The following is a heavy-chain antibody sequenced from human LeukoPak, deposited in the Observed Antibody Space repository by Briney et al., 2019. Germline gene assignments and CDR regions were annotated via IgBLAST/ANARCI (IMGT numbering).Heavy chain of an antibody. CDR2: IYYSGST. J-gene: IGHJ4*02. Sequence: SETLSLTCTVSGGSISSYYWSWIRQPPGKGLEWIGYIYYSGSTNYNPSLKSRVTISVDTSKNQFSLKLSSVTAADTAAYYCARHRSAAALDYWGQGTLVTVSS. V-gene: IGHV4-59*08. CDR1: GGSISSYY. CDR3: ARHRSAAALDY. D-gene: IGHD6-13*01.